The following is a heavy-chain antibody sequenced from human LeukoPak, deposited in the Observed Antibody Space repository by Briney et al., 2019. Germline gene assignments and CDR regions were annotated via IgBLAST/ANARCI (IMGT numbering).Heavy chain of an antibody. J-gene: IGHJ4*02. D-gene: IGHD3-22*01. CDR1: GYSFTSYW. CDR2: IYPGDSDT. Sequence: GESLKISCKGSGYSFTSYWIGWVRRMPGKGLEWMGIIYPGDSDTRYSPSFQGQVTISADKSISTAYLQWSSLKASDTAMYYCARGYYDSSGYYSFDYWGQGTLVTVSS. V-gene: IGHV5-51*01. CDR3: ARGYYDSSGYYSFDY.